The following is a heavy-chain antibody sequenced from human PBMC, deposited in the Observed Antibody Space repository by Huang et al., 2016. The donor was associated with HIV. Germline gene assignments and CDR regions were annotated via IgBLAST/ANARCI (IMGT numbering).Heavy chain of an antibody. J-gene: IGHJ4*02. CDR2: ISPLFGKP. Sequence: QVQLVQSGAEVKTPGSSVKVSCKASGGTFSKYAISWVRQAPGQGLEWMGGISPLFGKPNYALKFQGRVTITADDSTSTTYVEVSSLRSEDTALYYCARGQLGSYGDYDVLYWGQGTLVTVSS. CDR1: GGTFSKYA. V-gene: IGHV1-69*13. D-gene: IGHD4-17*01. CDR3: ARGQLGSYGDYDVLY.